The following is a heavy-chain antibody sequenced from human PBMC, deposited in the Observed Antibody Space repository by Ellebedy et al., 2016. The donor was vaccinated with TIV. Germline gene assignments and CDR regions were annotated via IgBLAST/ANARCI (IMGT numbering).Heavy chain of an antibody. CDR3: ARVYFDRSSYYPF. Sequence: ASVKVSCKASGGSFSSYAISWVRQAPGQGLEWMGLINPSGGFTTYAQKFQGRITMTTDTSTSTVYMELSSLRSEDTAVYFCARVYFDRSSYYPFWGQGTLVTVSS. V-gene: IGHV1-46*01. CDR1: GGSFSSYA. CDR2: INPSGGFT. J-gene: IGHJ4*02. D-gene: IGHD3-22*01.